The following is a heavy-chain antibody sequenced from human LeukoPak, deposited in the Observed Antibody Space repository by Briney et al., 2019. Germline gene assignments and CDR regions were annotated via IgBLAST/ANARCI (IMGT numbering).Heavy chain of an antibody. Sequence: SETLSLTCTVSGGSISSSSYYWGWIRQPPGKGLEWIGSIYYSGSTYYNPSLKRRVTISVDTSKNQFSPKLSSVTAADTAVYYCASRGYQLLWGAVNYWGQGTLVTVSS. CDR2: IYYSGST. CDR1: GGSISSSSYY. V-gene: IGHV4-39*07. J-gene: IGHJ4*02. CDR3: ASRGYQLLWGAVNY. D-gene: IGHD2-2*01.